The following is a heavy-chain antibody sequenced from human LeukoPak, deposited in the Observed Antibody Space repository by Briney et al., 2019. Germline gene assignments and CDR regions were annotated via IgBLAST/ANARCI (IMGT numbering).Heavy chain of an antibody. CDR1: GYTLTELS. J-gene: IGHJ4*02. CDR2: FDPEDGET. Sequence: GASVKVSCKVSGYTLTELSMHWVRQAPGKGLEWMGGFDPEDGETIYAQKFQGRVTMAEDTSTDTAYMELSSLRSEDTAVYYCATDLDYGGISGEYYWGEGTLVSVCS. CDR3: ATDLDYGGISGEYY. D-gene: IGHD4-23*01. V-gene: IGHV1-24*01.